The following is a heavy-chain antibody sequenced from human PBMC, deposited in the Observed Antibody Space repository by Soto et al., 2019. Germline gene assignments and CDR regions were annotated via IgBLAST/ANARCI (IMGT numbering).Heavy chain of an antibody. CDR3: ATMGTPATGLYYFDY. V-gene: IGHV4-39*07. CDR1: GGSISSSSYY. Sequence: SETLSLTCTVTGGSISSSSYYWGWMRQPPGKRLERIGSIQYRGRTYYSASLESRVTISAATSKNQFSLNLSFVTAADTAVYYCATMGTPATGLYYFDYWGQGTLVTVSS. D-gene: IGHD1-7*01. J-gene: IGHJ4*02. CDR2: IQYRGRT.